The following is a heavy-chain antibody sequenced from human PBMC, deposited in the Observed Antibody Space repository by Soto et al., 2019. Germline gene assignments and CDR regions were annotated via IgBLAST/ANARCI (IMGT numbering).Heavy chain of an antibody. V-gene: IGHV3-23*01. D-gene: IGHD2-15*01. CDR1: GFTFSSYA. CDR3: AKGSPTRTSYYYYYGMDV. CDR2: ISGSGGST. J-gene: IGHJ6*02. Sequence: PGGSLRLSCAASGFTFSSYAMSWVRQAPGKGLEWVSGISGSGGSTYYADSVKGRFTISRDNSKNTLYLQMNSLRAEDTAVYYCAKGSPTRTSYYYYYGMDVWGQGTTVTVS.